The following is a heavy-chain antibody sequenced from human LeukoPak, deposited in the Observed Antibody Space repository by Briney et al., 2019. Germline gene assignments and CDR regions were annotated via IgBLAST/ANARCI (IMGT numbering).Heavy chain of an antibody. Sequence: ASVKVSCKASGYTFTSYAMHWVRQAPGQRLEWMGWINAGNGNTKYSQKFQGRVTITRDTSASTAYMELSSLRSEDTAVYYCARAPQWLAHWFDPWGQGTLVTVSS. CDR3: ARAPQWLAHWFDP. CDR1: GYTFTSYA. V-gene: IGHV1-3*01. D-gene: IGHD6-19*01. CDR2: INAGNGNT. J-gene: IGHJ5*02.